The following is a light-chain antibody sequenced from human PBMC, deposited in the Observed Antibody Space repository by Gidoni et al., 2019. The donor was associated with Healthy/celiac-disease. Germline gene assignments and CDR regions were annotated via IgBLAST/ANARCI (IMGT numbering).Light chain of an antibody. V-gene: IGKV3-20*01. Sequence: EIVLTQSPGTLSLSPGERATLSCRASQSVSSSYLDWYQQKPGQAPRLLIYGASSRATGLPDRFSGSGSGTDFTLTISRLEPEDFAVYYCQQYGSSPPVTFGGGTKVEIK. J-gene: IGKJ4*01. CDR2: GAS. CDR3: QQYGSSPPVT. CDR1: QSVSSSY.